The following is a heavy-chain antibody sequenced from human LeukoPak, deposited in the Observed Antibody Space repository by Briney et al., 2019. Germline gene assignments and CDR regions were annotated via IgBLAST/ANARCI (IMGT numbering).Heavy chain of an antibody. V-gene: IGHV3-30*03. Sequence: GGSLRLSCAASGFSFSTYGMHWVRQAPGKGLEWVAVVSSDGSIDYYADSVRGRFTVSRDNSKNTLYLQVNSLRVEDTAVYYCTREGMGTTFSAWFDPWGQGTLVTVSS. J-gene: IGHJ5*02. D-gene: IGHD1-7*01. CDR2: VSSDGSID. CDR1: GFSFSTYG. CDR3: TREGMGTTFSAWFDP.